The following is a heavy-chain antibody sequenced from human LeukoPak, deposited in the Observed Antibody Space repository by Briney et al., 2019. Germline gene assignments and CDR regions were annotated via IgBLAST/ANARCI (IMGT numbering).Heavy chain of an antibody. V-gene: IGHV4-31*03. J-gene: IGHJ6*02. CDR2: IYYSGST. CDR3: ARAQYYYGSGSPDLDV. CDR1: GGSISSGGYY. D-gene: IGHD3-10*01. Sequence: SETLSLTCTVSGGSISSGGYYWSWIRQHPGKGLEWIGYIYYSGSTYYNPSLKSRVTISVDTSKNRFSLKLSSVTAADTAVYYCARAQYYYGSGSPDLDVWGQGTTVTVSS.